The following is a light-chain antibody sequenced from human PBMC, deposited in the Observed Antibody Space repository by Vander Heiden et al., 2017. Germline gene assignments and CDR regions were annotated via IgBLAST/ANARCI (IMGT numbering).Light chain of an antibody. CDR3: QSVDSTGTYVV. J-gene: IGLJ2*01. CDR1: ALPNQY. Sequence: SYELTQPLPVSVSPGQTARITCSGDALPNQYAYWYQQKPGQAPVVVIYKDSERPSGIPERFSGSSSGTTVMLTISGVQAEDEADYYCQSVDSTGTYVVFGGGTKLTVL. V-gene: IGLV3-25*03. CDR2: KDS.